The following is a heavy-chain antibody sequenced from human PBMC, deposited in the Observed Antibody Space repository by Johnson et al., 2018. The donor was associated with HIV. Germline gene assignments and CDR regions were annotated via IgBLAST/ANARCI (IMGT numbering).Heavy chain of an antibody. J-gene: IGHJ3*02. CDR2: IGTAGDK. CDR1: GFTFSSYD. V-gene: IGHV3-13*01. D-gene: IGHD1-26*01. CDR3: ARGSEDAFDI. Sequence: VQLVESGGGLVQPGGSLRLSCAASGFTFSSYDMHWVRQATGKGLEWVSAIGTAGDKYYPGSVKGRFTISRENAKNSLYLQMNSLRARDTAVYYCARGSEDAFDIWGQGTMVTVSS.